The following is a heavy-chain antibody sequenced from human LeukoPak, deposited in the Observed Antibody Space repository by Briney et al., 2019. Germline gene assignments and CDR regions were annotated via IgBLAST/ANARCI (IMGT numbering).Heavy chain of an antibody. CDR3: ARVDIVVVPAPYYYYMDV. V-gene: IGHV3-48*03. J-gene: IGHJ6*03. CDR1: GFTFSSYE. D-gene: IGHD2-2*01. Sequence: GGSLRLSCAASGFTFSSYEMNWVRQAPGKGLEWVSYISSSGSTIYYADSVKGRFTISRDNAKNSLYLQMNSLRAEDTAVYYCARVDIVVVPAPYYYYMDVWGKGTTVTVSS. CDR2: ISSSGSTI.